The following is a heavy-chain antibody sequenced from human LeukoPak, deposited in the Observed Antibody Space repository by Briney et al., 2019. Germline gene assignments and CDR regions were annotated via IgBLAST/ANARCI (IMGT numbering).Heavy chain of an antibody. CDR1: GYTFTSYY. Sequence: ASVKVSCKASGYTFTSYYMHWVRQAPGQGLEWMGIINPSGGSTSYAQKFQGRVTMTRDMSTSTVYMELSSLRSEDTAVYYCARVDEYSSSSVVAGIYQALDYWGQGTLVTVSS. CDR3: ARVDEYSSSSVVAGIYQALDY. V-gene: IGHV1-46*01. J-gene: IGHJ4*02. CDR2: INPSGGST. D-gene: IGHD6-6*01.